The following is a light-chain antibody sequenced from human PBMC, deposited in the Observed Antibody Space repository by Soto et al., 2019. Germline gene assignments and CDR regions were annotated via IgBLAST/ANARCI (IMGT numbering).Light chain of an antibody. J-gene: IGKJ1*01. CDR3: QQYNSYSPCT. CDR1: QSISSW. CDR2: DAS. V-gene: IGKV1-5*01. Sequence: DIQMTQSPSTLSASVGDRVTITCRASQSISSWLAWYQQKPGKAPKLLIYDASSLESGVPSRFSGSGSGTEFTLTISSLXPDDFATYYCQQYNSYSPCTFGQGTKVDIK.